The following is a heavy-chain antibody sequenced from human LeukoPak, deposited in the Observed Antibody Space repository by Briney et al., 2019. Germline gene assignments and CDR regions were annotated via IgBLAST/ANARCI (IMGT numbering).Heavy chain of an antibody. CDR1: GFTFDSHA. J-gene: IGHJ4*02. D-gene: IGHD4-23*01. Sequence: PGGSLRLSCVVSGFTFDSHAMSWGRQAPGKGLEWVSGISGSGISLYYADAVKGRFTISRDKSKNTLNLQMNSLRAEDTALYYCARDYGGNSRLDYWGQGTLVTVSS. CDR3: ARDYGGNSRLDY. CDR2: ISGSGISL. V-gene: IGHV3-23*01.